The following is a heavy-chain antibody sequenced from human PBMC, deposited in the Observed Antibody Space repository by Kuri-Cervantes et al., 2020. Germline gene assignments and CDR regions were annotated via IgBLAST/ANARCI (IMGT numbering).Heavy chain of an antibody. CDR3: ANHDYGDPRADY. CDR2: ISYDGSNK. CDR1: GLTFSSYA. D-gene: IGHD4-17*01. V-gene: IGHV3-30-3*01. Sequence: GGSLRLSCAASGLTFSSYAMHWVRQAPGKGLEWVAVISYDGSNKYYADSVKGRFTISGDNSKNTLYLQMNSLRAEDMAVYYCANHDYGDPRADYWGQGTLVTVSS. J-gene: IGHJ4*02.